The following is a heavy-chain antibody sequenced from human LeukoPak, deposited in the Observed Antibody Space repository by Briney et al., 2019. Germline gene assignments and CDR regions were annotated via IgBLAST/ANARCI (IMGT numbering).Heavy chain of an antibody. CDR3: ARDIPAVAVDI. V-gene: IGHV3-48*03. J-gene: IGHJ3*02. Sequence: GGSLRLSCAASGFTFSSHEMNWVRQAPGKGLEWVSYISSSGSTIYYADSVKGRFTISRDNAKNSLYLQMNSLRAEDTAVYYCARDIPAVAVDIWSQAIMVNVSS. CDR1: GFTFSSHE. CDR2: ISSSGSTI.